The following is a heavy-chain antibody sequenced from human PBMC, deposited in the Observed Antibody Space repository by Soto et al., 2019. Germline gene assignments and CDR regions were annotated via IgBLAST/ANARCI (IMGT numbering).Heavy chain of an antibody. CDR1: GYSFTSYW. V-gene: IGHV5-51*01. CDR3: ASSSTEVYGPWYFQH. Sequence: PGESLKISCKGSGYSFTSYWIGRVRQMPGKGLEWMGIIYPGDSDTRYSPSFQGQVTISADKSISTAYLQWSSLKASDTAMYYCASSSTEVYGPWYFQHWGQGTLVTVSS. CDR2: IYPGDSDT. D-gene: IGHD3-10*01. J-gene: IGHJ1*01.